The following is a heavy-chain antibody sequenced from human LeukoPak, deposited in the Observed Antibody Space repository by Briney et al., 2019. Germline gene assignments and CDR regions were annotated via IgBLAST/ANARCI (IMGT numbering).Heavy chain of an antibody. CDR1: GFTFSSYA. CDR2: ISGSGGST. V-gene: IGHV3-23*01. Sequence: GGSLRLSCAASGFTFSSYAMSWVRQAPGKGLEWVSAISGSGGSTYYADSVKGRFTISRDSSKNTLYLQMNSLRAEDTAVYYCAKDRDGSSWYNWFDPWGQGTLVTVSS. CDR3: AKDRDGSSWYNWFDP. J-gene: IGHJ5*02. D-gene: IGHD6-13*01.